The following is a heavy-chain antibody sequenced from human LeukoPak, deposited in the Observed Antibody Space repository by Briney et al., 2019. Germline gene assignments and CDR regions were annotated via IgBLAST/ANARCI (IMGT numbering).Heavy chain of an antibody. CDR1: GFTFSSYS. CDR2: ISGSSSYI. D-gene: IGHD1-14*01. V-gene: IGHV3-21*01. Sequence: KPGGSLRLSCAASGFTFSSYSMNWVRQAPGKGLEWVSSISGSSSYIYYADSVKGRFTISRDNAKNSLYLQMNSLRAEDTAVYYCARVGPPPINIFDYWGQGTLVTVSS. CDR3: ARVGPPPINIFDY. J-gene: IGHJ4*02.